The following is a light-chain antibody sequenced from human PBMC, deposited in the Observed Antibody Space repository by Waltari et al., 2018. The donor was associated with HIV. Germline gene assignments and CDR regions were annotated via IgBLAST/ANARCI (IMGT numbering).Light chain of an antibody. Sequence: QAVVTQEPSLTVSPGGTVTLTCGSSTGAVTSDHYPYWFQQTPGQAPRTLIYDTSNKHSWTPARFSGSLLGVKAALTLSGAQPEDETEYYCLLSYGGARVFGGGTKLTVL. J-gene: IGLJ2*01. CDR3: LLSYGGARV. CDR2: DTS. CDR1: TGAVTSDHY. V-gene: IGLV7-46*01.